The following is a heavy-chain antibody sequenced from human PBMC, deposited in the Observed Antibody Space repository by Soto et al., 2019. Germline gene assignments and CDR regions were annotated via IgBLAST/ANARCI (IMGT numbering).Heavy chain of an antibody. Sequence: EVQLVEAGGCLLQPGGSLRLSCAVSGSTFSNDWMHWVRQAPGKGLVWGAHINSDGGSTNYASFAKGRVTIARDNDKQTDELTMKSLRCDYTAVYYCARNRSYSLDVWGQGTTVTVSS. J-gene: IGHJ6*02. CDR3: ARNRSYSLDV. V-gene: IGHV3-74*01. CDR1: GSTFSNDW. CDR2: INSDGGST.